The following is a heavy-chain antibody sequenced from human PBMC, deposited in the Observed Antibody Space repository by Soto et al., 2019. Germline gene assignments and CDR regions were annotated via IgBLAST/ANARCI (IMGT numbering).Heavy chain of an antibody. V-gene: IGHV3-30-3*01. Sequence: QVQLVESGGGVVQPGRSLRLSCAASGFTFSSYAMHWVRQAPGKGLEWVAVISYDGSNKYYADSVKGRFTISRDNSKNTLYLQMSSLRAEDTAVYYCARDEGVEQLVSYYYYGMDVWGQGTTVTVSS. CDR2: ISYDGSNK. CDR1: GFTFSSYA. D-gene: IGHD6-6*01. CDR3: ARDEGVEQLVSYYYYGMDV. J-gene: IGHJ6*02.